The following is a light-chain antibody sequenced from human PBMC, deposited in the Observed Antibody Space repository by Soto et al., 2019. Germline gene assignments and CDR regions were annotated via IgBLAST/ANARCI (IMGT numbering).Light chain of an antibody. CDR3: QQYNDWPPWT. J-gene: IGKJ2*02. CDR1: QCVRSNY. Sequence: IVVTQSPCTLSLSPGARATLACRASQCVRSNYLAWYQQKPGQAPRLLIYGASSRATGIPARFSGSGSGTDFTLTISSLQSEDFAVYYCQQYNDWPPWTFGQGTKVDIK. CDR2: GAS. V-gene: IGKV3-20*01.